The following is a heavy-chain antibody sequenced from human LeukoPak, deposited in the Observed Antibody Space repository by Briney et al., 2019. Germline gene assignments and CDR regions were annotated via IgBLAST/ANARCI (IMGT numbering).Heavy chain of an antibody. Sequence: SGTLCLTCTVSGGSISGSFWSWGRERPGEGLEWGGYIYYRRSTTYNPTLNSRVTISVDTATNQFSLKLSSGTAADTAAYYCATAGDLIVMTMGAFDIWGQGTKVTVSS. D-gene: IGHD1-26*01. J-gene: IGHJ3*02. CDR3: ATAGDLIVMTMGAFDI. CDR1: GGSISGSF. V-gene: IGHV4-59*01. CDR2: IYYRRST.